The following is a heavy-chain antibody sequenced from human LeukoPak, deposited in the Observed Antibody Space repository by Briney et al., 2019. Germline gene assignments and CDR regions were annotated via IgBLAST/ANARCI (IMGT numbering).Heavy chain of an antibody. V-gene: IGHV3-33*01. CDR3: ARDLYYGGNSYYGMDV. CDR2: IWYDGSNK. J-gene: IGHJ6*02. Sequence: GGSLRLSCAASGFTFSSYGMHWVRQAPGKGLEWVAVIWYDGSNKYYAESVKGRFTISRDNSKNTLYLQMNSLRAEDTAVYYCARDLYYGGNSYYGMDVWGQGTTVTVSS. CDR1: GFTFSSYG. D-gene: IGHD4-23*01.